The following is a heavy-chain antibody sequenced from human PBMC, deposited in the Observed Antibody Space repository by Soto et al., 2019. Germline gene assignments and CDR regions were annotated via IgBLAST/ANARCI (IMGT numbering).Heavy chain of an antibody. V-gene: IGHV4-59*01. D-gene: IGHD2-21*01. CDR1: GGSSNGYY. CDR2: VYSSGTT. Sequence: SETLSLTCTVSGGSSNGYYYNWIRQSPGKGLDWLGNVYSSGTTKYNPSLKSRVTMSVDTSKTQFSLQLSSVTAADTAIYYCARARVSTFWFFELWGRGTLVTVSS. J-gene: IGHJ2*01. CDR3: ARARVSTFWFFEL.